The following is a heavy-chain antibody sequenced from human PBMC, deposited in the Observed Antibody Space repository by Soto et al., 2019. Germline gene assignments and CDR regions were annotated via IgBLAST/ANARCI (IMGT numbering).Heavy chain of an antibody. CDR1: GVSISSGNW. Sequence: SETLSLTCAVSGVSISSGNWWTWVRQTPQRGLEYIGEIFHDGTANYYPSFERRVAISVDTSKNQFSLKLTSVTAADTAIYFCARLVYETRLNYMYCDFWGQGAMVTFAS. V-gene: IGHV4-4*02. D-gene: IGHD2-8*01. CDR2: IFHDGTA. J-gene: IGHJ4*02. CDR3: ARLVYETRLNYMYCDF.